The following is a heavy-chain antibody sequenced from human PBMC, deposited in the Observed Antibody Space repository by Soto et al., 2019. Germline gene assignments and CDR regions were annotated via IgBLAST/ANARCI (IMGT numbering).Heavy chain of an antibody. CDR2: IRWSSGGI. CDR1: GFIFEDYA. J-gene: IGHJ4*02. V-gene: IGHV3-9*01. Sequence: EVQLVESGGGLVQPGRSLRLSCVASGFIFEDYAMHWVRQAPGQGLEWVSSIRWSSGGIDYADSVKGRFTICRDNAKNSLYFQMNSLKPDDTALYYCAKDASDAIDYWGQGTLVTVSS. CDR3: AKDASDAIDY. D-gene: IGHD2-2*01.